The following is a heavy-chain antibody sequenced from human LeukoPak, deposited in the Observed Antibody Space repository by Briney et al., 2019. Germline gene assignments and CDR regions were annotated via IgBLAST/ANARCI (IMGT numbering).Heavy chain of an antibody. CDR2: ISYDGSNK. CDR3: AKLSRGQLGKFDY. D-gene: IGHD3-16*01. J-gene: IGHJ4*02. Sequence: GGSLRLSCAASGFTFSSYGMHWVRQAPGKGLEWVAVISYDGSNKYYADSVKGRFTISRDNSKNTLYLQMNSLRAEDTAVYYCAKLSRGQLGKFDYWGQGTLVTVSS. V-gene: IGHV3-30*18. CDR1: GFTFSSYG.